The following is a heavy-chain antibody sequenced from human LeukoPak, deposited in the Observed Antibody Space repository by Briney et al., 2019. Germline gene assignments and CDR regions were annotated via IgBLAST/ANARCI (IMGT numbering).Heavy chain of an antibody. Sequence: PGGSLTLSCAASGFTFSSYWMHWVRQAPGKGLVWVSRINTDGNIINNADSVKGRFTISRDNAKNTLYLQMNSLRAEDTAVYYCARDTCSYGRTFDYWGHGTLVTVSS. J-gene: IGHJ4*01. CDR3: ARDTCSYGRTFDY. D-gene: IGHD3-16*01. V-gene: IGHV3-74*01. CDR1: GFTFSSYW. CDR2: INTDGNII.